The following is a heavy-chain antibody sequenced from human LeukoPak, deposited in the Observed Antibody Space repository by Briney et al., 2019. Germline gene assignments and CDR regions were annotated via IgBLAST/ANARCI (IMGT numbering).Heavy chain of an antibody. CDR2: IIPIFGTA. Sequence: ASVKVSCKASGGTFSSYAISWVRQAPGQGLEWMGGIIPIFGTANYAQKFQGRVTITADESTSTAYMELSSLRSEDTAVYYCARVQQQLVPRGNGNWFDPWGQGTLVTVSS. V-gene: IGHV1-69*13. CDR1: GGTFSSYA. D-gene: IGHD6-13*01. CDR3: ARVQQQLVPRGNGNWFDP. J-gene: IGHJ5*02.